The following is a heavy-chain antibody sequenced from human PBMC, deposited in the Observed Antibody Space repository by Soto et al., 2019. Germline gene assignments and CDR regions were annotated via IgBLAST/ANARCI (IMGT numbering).Heavy chain of an antibody. Sequence: GGSLRLSCAASGFTFSSYGMHWVRQAPGKGLEWVAVIWYDGSNKYYADSVKGRFTISRDNSKNTLYLQMNSLRAEDTAVYYCAMSEFYYYYYMDVWGKGTTVTVSS. V-gene: IGHV3-33*01. CDR3: AMSEFYYYYYMDV. CDR1: GFTFSSYG. D-gene: IGHD3-10*01. J-gene: IGHJ6*03. CDR2: IWYDGSNK.